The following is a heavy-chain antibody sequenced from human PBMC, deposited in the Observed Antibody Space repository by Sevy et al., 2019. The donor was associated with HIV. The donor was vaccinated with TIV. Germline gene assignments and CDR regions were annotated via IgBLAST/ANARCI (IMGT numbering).Heavy chain of an antibody. Sequence: GGSLRLSRAASGFTFSSYWMSWVRQAPGKGLEWVANIKQDGSEKYYVDSVKGRFTISRDNAKNSLYLQMNSLRAEDTAVYYCARDSFVVVPAALIYYYYGMDVWGQGTTVTVSS. CDR3: ARDSFVVVPAALIYYYYGMDV. V-gene: IGHV3-7*03. CDR2: IKQDGSEK. D-gene: IGHD2-2*01. J-gene: IGHJ6*02. CDR1: GFTFSSYW.